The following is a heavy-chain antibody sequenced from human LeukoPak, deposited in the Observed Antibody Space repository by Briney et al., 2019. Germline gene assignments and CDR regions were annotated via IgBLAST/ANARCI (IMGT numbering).Heavy chain of an antibody. J-gene: IGHJ4*02. CDR1: GFTFSDYY. CDR2: ISSSGSTI. V-gene: IGHV3-11*04. CDR3: TREGYYYDSSGYYFYFDY. D-gene: IGHD3-22*01. Sequence: PGGSLRLSCAASGFTFSDYYMSWIRQAPGKGLEWVSYISSSGSTIYYADSVKGRFTISRDNAKNSLYLQMNSLRAEDTAVYYCTREGYYYDSSGYYFYFDYWGQGTLVTVSS.